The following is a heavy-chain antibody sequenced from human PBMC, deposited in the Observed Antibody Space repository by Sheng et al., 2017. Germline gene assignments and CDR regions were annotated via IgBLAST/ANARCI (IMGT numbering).Heavy chain of an antibody. J-gene: IGHJ4*02. CDR2: ISSSSSYT. Sequence: QVQLVESGGGLVKPGGSLRLSCAASGFTFSDYYMSWIRQAPGKGLEWVSYISSSSSYTNYADSVKGRFTISRDNAKNSLYLQMNSLRAEDTAVYYCARASKYYYDSSGYYPDYWGQGTLVTVSS. D-gene: IGHD3-22*01. V-gene: IGHV3-11*05. CDR1: GFTFSDYY. CDR3: ARASKYYYDSSGYYPDY.